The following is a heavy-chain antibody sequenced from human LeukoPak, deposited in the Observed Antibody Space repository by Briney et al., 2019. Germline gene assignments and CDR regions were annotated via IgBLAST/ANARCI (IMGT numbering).Heavy chain of an antibody. D-gene: IGHD3-16*02. Sequence: GGSLRLSCAASGFTFSSYTMSWVRQAPGKGLEWVSAISGSGGSTYYADSVKGRFTISRDNSKNTLYLQMISLRAEDTAVYYCAKGDYVWGSYRSSLLDYWGQGTLVTVSS. J-gene: IGHJ4*02. CDR1: GFTFSSYT. CDR3: AKGDYVWGSYRSSLLDY. V-gene: IGHV3-23*01. CDR2: ISGSGGST.